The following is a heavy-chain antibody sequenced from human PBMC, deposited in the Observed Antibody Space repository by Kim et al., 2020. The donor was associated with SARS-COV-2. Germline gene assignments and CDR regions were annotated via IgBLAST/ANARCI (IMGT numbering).Heavy chain of an antibody. CDR2: ISSSSSYI. CDR1: GFTFSSYS. J-gene: IGHJ5*02. D-gene: IGHD2-2*01. V-gene: IGHV3-21*01. CDR3: ARDGADIVVVPAAMAWFDP. Sequence: GGSLRLSCAASGFTFSSYSMNWVRQAPGKGLEWVSSISSSSSYIYYADSVKGRFTISRDNAKNSLYLQMNSLRAEDTAVYYCARDGADIVVVPAAMAWFDPWGQGTLVTVSS.